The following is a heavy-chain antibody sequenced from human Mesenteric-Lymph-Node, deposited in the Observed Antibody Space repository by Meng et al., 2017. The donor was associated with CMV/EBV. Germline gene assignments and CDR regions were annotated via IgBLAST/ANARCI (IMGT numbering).Heavy chain of an antibody. CDR3: ARGATVAFDY. D-gene: IGHD4-23*01. Sequence: GGSLRLSCAASGFTFSSYNMNWVRQAPGKGLEWVSSISSSSSHIYYADSVKGRFTISRDNTQNSLYLQMNSLRAEDTAVYYCARGATVAFDYWGQGTLVTVSS. CDR2: ISSSSSHI. V-gene: IGHV3-21*01. J-gene: IGHJ4*02. CDR1: GFTFSSYN.